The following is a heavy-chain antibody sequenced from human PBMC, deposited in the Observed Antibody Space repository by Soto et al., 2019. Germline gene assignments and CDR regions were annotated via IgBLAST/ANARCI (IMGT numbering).Heavy chain of an antibody. CDR2: IYWDDDK. CDR1: GFSLSTSGVG. V-gene: IGHV2-5*02. Sequence: QITLKKSGPTLVKATQTLTLTCTFSGFSLSTSGVGVGWIRQATGKALEWLALIYWDDDKRYSPSLNSRLTITKDTSKNQVVLTMTNMDPVDTATYYCAHSAEYQLPFYFDYWGQGTLVTVSS. D-gene: IGHD2-2*01. CDR3: AHSAEYQLPFYFDY. J-gene: IGHJ4*02.